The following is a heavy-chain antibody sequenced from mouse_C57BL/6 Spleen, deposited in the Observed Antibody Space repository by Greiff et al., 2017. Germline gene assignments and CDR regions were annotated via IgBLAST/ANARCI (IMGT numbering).Heavy chain of an antibody. V-gene: IGHV1-15*01. CDR3: TRGNYYYAMDY. Sequence: VQLQQSGAELVRPGASVPLSCKASGYTFPDYEMHWVRQTPVHGLEWIGAIDPETGGNAYNQKFKGKAILTADKSSSTAYMELRRLTSEDSAVYYCTRGNYYYAMDYWGQGTSVTVSS. J-gene: IGHJ4*01. CDR1: GYTFPDYE. CDR2: IDPETGGN.